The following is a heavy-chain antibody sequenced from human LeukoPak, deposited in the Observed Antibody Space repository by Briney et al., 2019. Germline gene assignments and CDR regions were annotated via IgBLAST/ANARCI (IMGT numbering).Heavy chain of an antibody. V-gene: IGHV4-34*01. CDR3: ASSVYGSGSYSY. CDR2: INHSGST. J-gene: IGHJ4*02. Sequence: PSETLSLTCAVYGGSFSGYYWSWIRQPPGKGLEWIGEINHSGSTNYSPSLKSRVTISVDTSKNQFSLKLSSVTAADTAVYYCASSVYGSGSYSYWGQGTLVTVSS. CDR1: GGSFSGYY. D-gene: IGHD3-10*01.